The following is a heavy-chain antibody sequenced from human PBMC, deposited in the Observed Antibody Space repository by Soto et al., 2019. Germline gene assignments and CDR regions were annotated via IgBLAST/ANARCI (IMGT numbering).Heavy chain of an antibody. J-gene: IGHJ4*02. CDR1: GFTVSNNY. CDR2: IYSGGYT. Sequence: EVQLVESGGGLIQPGGSLRLSCAVSGFTVSNNYMSWVRQAPGKGLEGVSVIYSGGYTAYGDSVKGRFTISRDNSKTPLYPQKNSRGPAAPAVFSRATPPGGGGYWGQGTLVTVSS. D-gene: IGHD3-10*01. V-gene: IGHV3-53*01. CDR3: ATPPGGGGY.